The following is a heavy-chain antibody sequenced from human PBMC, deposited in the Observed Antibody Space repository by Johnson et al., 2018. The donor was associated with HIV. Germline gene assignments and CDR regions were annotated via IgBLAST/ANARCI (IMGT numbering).Heavy chain of an antibody. V-gene: IGHV3-13*01. CDR1: GFTISSYD. CDR2: IGAAGEA. D-gene: IGHD6-19*01. J-gene: IGHJ3*02. Sequence: VQLVESGGGVVRPGGSLRLSCAASGFTISSYDIHWVRQITGKSLEWVSAIGAAGEAYYPGSVKGRFSISRENAKNSVYLQLNDLRAGDTAMFYCARRRPGSASYSDPFDIWGQGTMVTVSS. CDR3: ARRRPGSASYSDPFDI.